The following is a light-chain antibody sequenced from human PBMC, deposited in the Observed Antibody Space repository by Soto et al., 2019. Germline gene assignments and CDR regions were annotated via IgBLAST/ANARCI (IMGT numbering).Light chain of an antibody. CDR1: NGYSNYK. CDR2: VGTGGIVG. V-gene: IGLV9-49*01. CDR3: GADHGSGSNFAVV. J-gene: IGLJ2*01. Sequence: QPVLTQPPSASASLGASVTLTCTLSNGYSNYKVEWYQLRPGKGPRFVMRVGTGGIVGSKGDGIPDRFSVLGSGLNRYLTIKNIQEEDESDYHCGADHGSGSNFAVVFGGGTKLTVL.